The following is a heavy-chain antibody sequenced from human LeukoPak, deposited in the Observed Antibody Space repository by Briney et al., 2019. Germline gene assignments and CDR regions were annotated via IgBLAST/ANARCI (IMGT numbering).Heavy chain of an antibody. CDR1: GGSFSGYY. CDR3: ARDSGLWFGDYYYYYMDV. V-gene: IGHV4-34*01. CDR2: INHSGST. D-gene: IGHD3-10*01. Sequence: SETLSLTCAVYGGSFSGYYWSWIRQPPGKGLEWIGEINHSGSTNYNPSLKSRVTISVDTSKNQFSLKLSSVTAADTAVYYCARDSGLWFGDYYYYYMDVWGKGTTVTISS. J-gene: IGHJ6*03.